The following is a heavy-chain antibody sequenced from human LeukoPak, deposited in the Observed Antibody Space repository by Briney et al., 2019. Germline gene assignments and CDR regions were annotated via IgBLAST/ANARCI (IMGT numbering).Heavy chain of an antibody. CDR1: GGSISSGGYY. D-gene: IGHD3-16*01. J-gene: IGHJ6*03. CDR3: ARRPGGGEFYYYYMDV. Sequence: KSSQTLSLTCTVSGGSISSGGYYWSCIRQHPGKGLEWIGNIYYSGSTYYNPSLKSRVTISVDTSKNQFSLKLSSVTAADTAVYYCARRPGGGEFYYYYMDVWGKGTTVTVSS. CDR2: IYYSGST. V-gene: IGHV4-31*03.